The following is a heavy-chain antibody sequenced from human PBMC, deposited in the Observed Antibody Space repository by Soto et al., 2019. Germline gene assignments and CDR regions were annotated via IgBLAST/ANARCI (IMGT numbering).Heavy chain of an antibody. CDR1: GHTFTSYA. D-gene: IGHD2-21*02. J-gene: IGHJ3*02. V-gene: IGHV1-3*01. CDR3: AKGGDYYSLGAFDI. Sequence: QVQLVQSGAEVKKPGASVKVSCKASGHTFTSYAMHWVRQAPGQRLEWMGWINAGNGNTKYSQKFQGRVTITRDTSASPTYMELSSLRSEAMAVYYCAKGGDYYSLGAFDIWAQGTMVTVSS. CDR2: INAGNGNT.